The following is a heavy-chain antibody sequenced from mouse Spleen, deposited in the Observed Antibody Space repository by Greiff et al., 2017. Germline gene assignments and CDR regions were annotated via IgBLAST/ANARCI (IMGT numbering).Heavy chain of an antibody. CDR2: IYPGDGDT. J-gene: IGHJ2*01. V-gene: IGHV1-80*01. CDR1: GYAFSSYW. CDR3: ARRGGYYCGDFDY. Sequence: QVQLQQSGAELVKPGASVKISCKASGYAFSSYWMNWVKQRPGKGLEWIGQIYPGDGDTNYNRKFKGKATLTADKSSSTAYMQLSSLTSEDSAVYLCARRGGYYCGDFDYWGQGTTLTVSS. D-gene: IGHD1-1*01.